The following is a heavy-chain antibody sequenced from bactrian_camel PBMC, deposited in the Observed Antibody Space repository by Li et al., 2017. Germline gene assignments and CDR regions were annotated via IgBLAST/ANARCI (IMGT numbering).Heavy chain of an antibody. D-gene: IGHD6*01. CDR2: IDDSGSRI. Sequence: VESGGGSVQTGGSLRLSCAPSGLSVSDSSMAWFRQSPGKEPEAVATIDDSGSRIDYSDSVKGRFTISRDKNTMYLEMTGLKPEDTANYICASEWGLWGQCERVAAGLGYWGQGTQVTVS. CDR1: GLSVSDSS. V-gene: IGHV3S31*01. J-gene: IGHJ4*01. CDR3: ASEWGLWGQCERVAAGLGY.